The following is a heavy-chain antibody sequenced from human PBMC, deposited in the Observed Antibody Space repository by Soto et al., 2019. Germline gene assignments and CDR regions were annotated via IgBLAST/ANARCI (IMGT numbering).Heavy chain of an antibody. CDR3: AKDIGSSLPYYFEY. J-gene: IGHJ4*02. CDR1: GFTFSSYG. V-gene: IGHV3-30*18. Sequence: GGSLRLSCAASGFTFSSYGMHWVRQAPGKGLEWVAVISYDGSNKYYADSVKGRFTISRDNSKNTLYLQMNSLRAEDTAVYYCAKDIGSSLPYYFEYWGQGTLVTVSS. D-gene: IGHD6-6*01. CDR2: ISYDGSNK.